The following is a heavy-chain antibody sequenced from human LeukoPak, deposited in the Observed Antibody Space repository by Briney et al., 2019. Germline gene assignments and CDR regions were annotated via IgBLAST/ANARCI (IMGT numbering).Heavy chain of an antibody. CDR2: ISSSSSYI. Sequence: GGSLRLSCAASGFTFSSYSMNWVRQAPGKGLEWVSSISSSSSYIYYADSVKGRFTISRDNAKNTLYLEMNSLRAGDTAVYYCASDTVREALRIDYWGRGTLVTVSS. CDR3: ASDTVREALRIDY. J-gene: IGHJ4*02. CDR1: GFTFSSYS. D-gene: IGHD4-11*01. V-gene: IGHV3-21*01.